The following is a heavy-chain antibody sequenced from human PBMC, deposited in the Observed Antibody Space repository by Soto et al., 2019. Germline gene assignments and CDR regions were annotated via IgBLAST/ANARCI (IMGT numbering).Heavy chain of an antibody. J-gene: IGHJ4*01. CDR1: GFTFSDHY. V-gene: IGHV3-11*01. Sequence: GGSLRLSCASSGFTFSDHYMSWIRQAPGKGLEWVAYISAGGSDIYYGDSVKGRFTVSRDNTKKSLYLQMSNLRADDTAIYYCASLPQGYYDRSGRLVDYWGHGTLVTVSS. CDR3: ASLPQGYYDRSGRLVDY. D-gene: IGHD3-22*01. CDR2: ISAGGSDI.